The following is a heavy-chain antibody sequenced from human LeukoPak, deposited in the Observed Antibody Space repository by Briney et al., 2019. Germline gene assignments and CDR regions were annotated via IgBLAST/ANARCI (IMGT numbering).Heavy chain of an antibody. CDR3: AKGPLRGTAAAIDY. CDR1: GSTFNNYG. V-gene: IGHV3-30*18. D-gene: IGHD2-2*01. Sequence: PGGSLRLSCAASGSTFNNYGMHWVRQAPGKGLEWVAVISYDGRNKHYPDSVKGRFTISRDISTDTLWLQMDSLRTEDTAVYYCAKGPLRGTAAAIDYWGQGTLVTVSS. CDR2: ISYDGRNK. J-gene: IGHJ4*02.